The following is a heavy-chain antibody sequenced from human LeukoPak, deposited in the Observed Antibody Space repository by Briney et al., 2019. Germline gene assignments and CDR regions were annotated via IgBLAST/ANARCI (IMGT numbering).Heavy chain of an antibody. CDR2: INAGNGNT. J-gene: IGHJ4*02. CDR3: ARDYYDSSGAITFDY. CDR1: GFTFSSYA. V-gene: IGHV1-3*01. D-gene: IGHD3-22*01. Sequence: PGGSLRLSCAASGFTFSSYAMHWVRQAPGQRLEWMGCINAGNGNTKYSQKFQGRVTITRDTSASTAYMELSSLRSEDTAVYYCARDYYDSSGAITFDYWGQGALVTVSS.